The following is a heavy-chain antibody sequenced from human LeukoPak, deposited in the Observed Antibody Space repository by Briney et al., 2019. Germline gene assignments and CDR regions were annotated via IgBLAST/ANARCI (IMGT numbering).Heavy chain of an antibody. V-gene: IGHV4-34*01. CDR2: INHSGST. J-gene: IGHJ6*03. Sequence: SETLSLTCAVYGGSFSGYYWSWIRQPPGKGLEWIGEINHSGSTNYNPSLKSRVTISGDTSKNQFSLRLSSVPAADTAVYYCARGRGIAVAALIHYYYMDVWGKATTVTV. D-gene: IGHD6-19*01. CDR3: ARGRGIAVAALIHYYYMDV. CDR1: GGSFSGYY.